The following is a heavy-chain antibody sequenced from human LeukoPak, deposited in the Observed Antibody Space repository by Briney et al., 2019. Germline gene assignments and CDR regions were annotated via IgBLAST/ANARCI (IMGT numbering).Heavy chain of an antibody. D-gene: IGHD4-17*01. CDR1: GGTFSSYA. Sequence: SVKVSCKASGGTFSSYAISWVRQAPGQGLEWMGRIIPIFGTANYAQKFQGRVTITTDESTSTAYMEMSSLRSEDTAVYYCAGAKDYGDYVFDYWGQGTLVTVSS. J-gene: IGHJ4*02. CDR3: AGAKDYGDYVFDY. CDR2: IIPIFGTA. V-gene: IGHV1-69*05.